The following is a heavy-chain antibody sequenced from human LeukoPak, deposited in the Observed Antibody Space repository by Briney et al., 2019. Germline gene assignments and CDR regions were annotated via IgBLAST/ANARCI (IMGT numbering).Heavy chain of an antibody. V-gene: IGHV1-69*04. D-gene: IGHD3-3*01. Sequence: GASVKVSCKASGGTFSSYAISWVRQAPGQGLEWMGRIIPILGIANYAQKFQGRVTITADKSTSTAYMELNSLRSEDTAVYYCAREFVESYYYGMDVWGQGTTVTVSS. J-gene: IGHJ6*02. CDR3: AREFVESYYYGMDV. CDR2: IIPILGIA. CDR1: GGTFSSYA.